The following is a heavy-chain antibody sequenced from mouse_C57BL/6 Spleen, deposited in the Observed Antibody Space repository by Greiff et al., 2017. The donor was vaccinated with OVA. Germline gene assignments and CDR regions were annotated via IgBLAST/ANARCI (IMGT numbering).Heavy chain of an antibody. Sequence: EVQRVESGGGLVKPGGSLKLSCAASGFTFSSYTMSWVRQTPEKRLEWVATISGGGGNTYYPDSVKGRFTISRDNAKNTLYLQMSSLRSEDTALYYCARPYGSSYGYFDVWGTGTTVTVSS. CDR3: ARPYGSSYGYFDV. J-gene: IGHJ1*03. CDR1: GFTFSSYT. V-gene: IGHV5-9*01. D-gene: IGHD1-1*01. CDR2: ISGGGGNT.